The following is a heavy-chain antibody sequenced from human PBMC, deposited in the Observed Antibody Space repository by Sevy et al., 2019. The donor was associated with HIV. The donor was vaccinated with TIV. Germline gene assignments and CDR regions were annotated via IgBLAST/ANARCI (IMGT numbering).Heavy chain of an antibody. V-gene: IGHV3-33*01. CDR2: IWYDGSNK. D-gene: IGHD5-18*01. CDR3: AGSKGYTAMVDDAFDI. CDR1: GFTFSSYG. J-gene: IGHJ3*02. Sequence: GGSLRLSCAASGFTFSSYGMHWVRQAPGKGLECVAVIWYDGSNKYYADSVKGRFTISRDNSKNTLYLQMNSLRAEDTAVYYCAGSKGYTAMVDDAFDIWGQGTMVTVSS.